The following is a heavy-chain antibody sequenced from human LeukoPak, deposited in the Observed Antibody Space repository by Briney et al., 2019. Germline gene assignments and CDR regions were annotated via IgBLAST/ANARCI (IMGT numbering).Heavy chain of an antibody. CDR2: INPNSGGT. CDR1: GYTFTGYY. D-gene: IGHD6-19*01. J-gene: IGHJ4*02. CDR3: ARDPTASVAGTFDY. Sequence: ASVKVSCKASGYTFTGYYMHWVRQAPGQGLEWMGWINPNSGGTNYAQKFQGRVTMTRNTSISTAYMELSSLRSEDTAVYYCARDPTASVAGTFDYWGQGTLVTVSS. V-gene: IGHV1-2*02.